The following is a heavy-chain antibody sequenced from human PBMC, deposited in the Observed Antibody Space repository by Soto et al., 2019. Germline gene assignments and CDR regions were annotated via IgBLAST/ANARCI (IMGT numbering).Heavy chain of an antibody. D-gene: IGHD2-2*01. CDR2: IIPIFGTA. CDR3: ARDRMPDTTNWFDP. V-gene: IGHV1-69*13. J-gene: IGHJ5*02. CDR1: GGTFSSYA. Sequence: ASVKVSCKASGGTFSSYAISWVRQAPGQGLEWMGGIIPIFGTANYAQKFQGRVTITADESTSTAYMELSSLRSEDTAVYYCARDRMPDTTNWFDPWGQGTLVTVSS.